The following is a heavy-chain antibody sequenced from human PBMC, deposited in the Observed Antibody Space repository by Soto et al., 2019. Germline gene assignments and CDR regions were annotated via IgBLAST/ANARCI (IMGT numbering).Heavy chain of an antibody. V-gene: IGHV1-18*01. D-gene: IGHD3-22*01. Sequence: ASVKVSCKASGYTFTSYGISWVRQAPEQGLEWMGWISAYNGNTNYAQKLQGRVTMTTDTSTSTAYMELRSLRSDDTAVYYCARDYDSSGYYYNYYYGMDVWGQGTMVTVSS. CDR1: GYTFTSYG. J-gene: IGHJ6*02. CDR2: ISAYNGNT. CDR3: ARDYDSSGYYYNYYYGMDV.